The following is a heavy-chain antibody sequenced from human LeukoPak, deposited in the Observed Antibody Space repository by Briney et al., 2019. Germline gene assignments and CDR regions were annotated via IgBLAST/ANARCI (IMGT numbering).Heavy chain of an antibody. D-gene: IGHD5-18*01. CDR2: IRGKAYGGTT. J-gene: IGHJ4*02. CDR3: TRWRDTSMLYY. Sequence: PVRSLRLSCTTSGFTFGDYAMAWVRQTPGKGLECVGSIRGKAYGGTTEYAASVQGRFTVSRDDSRSIAYLQMNSLKIEDTAVYYCTRWRDTSMLYYWGQGTLVTVSS. CDR1: GFTFGDYA. V-gene: IGHV3-49*04.